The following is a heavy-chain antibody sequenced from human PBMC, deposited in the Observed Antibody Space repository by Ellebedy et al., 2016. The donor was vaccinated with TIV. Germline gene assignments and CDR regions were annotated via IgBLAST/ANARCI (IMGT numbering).Heavy chain of an antibody. CDR2: IRSDGSAI. V-gene: IGHV3-30*02. D-gene: IGHD4-17*01. Sequence: PGGSLRLSCATFGFTTSGMHWVRQPPGKGLEWVAFIRSDGSAIYYGDSVSGRFIISRDDSKNTLFLQMNSLRSDATAVYYCAKGAYPVPTVMAVWGQGTTVIVSS. CDR1: GFTTSG. CDR3: AKGAYPVPTVMAV. J-gene: IGHJ6*02.